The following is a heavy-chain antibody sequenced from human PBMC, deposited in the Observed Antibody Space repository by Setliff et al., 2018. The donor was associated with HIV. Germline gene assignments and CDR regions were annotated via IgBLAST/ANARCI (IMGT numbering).Heavy chain of an antibody. CDR3: ARVSPWFDP. V-gene: IGHV3-53*01. Sequence: GGSLRLSCAASGFTFSSYSMNWVRQAPGKGLEWVSVIYSGGSTYYADSVKGRFTISRDNSKNTLYLQMNSLRAEDTAVYYCARVSPWFDPWGQGTLVNVSS. CDR2: IYSGGST. J-gene: IGHJ5*02. CDR1: GFTFSSYS.